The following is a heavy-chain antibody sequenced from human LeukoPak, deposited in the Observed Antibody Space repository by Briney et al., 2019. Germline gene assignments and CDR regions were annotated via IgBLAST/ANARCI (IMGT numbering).Heavy chain of an antibody. J-gene: IGHJ4*02. Sequence: QAGGSLRLSCAASGFTFSSYWMSWVRQAPGKGLEWVANIKQDGSEKYYVDSVKGRFTISRDNAKNSLYLQMNSLRAEDTAVYYWAREGHYYDSSGYLRGGGQGTLVTVSS. CDR2: IKQDGSEK. V-gene: IGHV3-7*01. CDR1: GFTFSSYW. CDR3: AREGHYYDSSGYLRG. D-gene: IGHD3-22*01.